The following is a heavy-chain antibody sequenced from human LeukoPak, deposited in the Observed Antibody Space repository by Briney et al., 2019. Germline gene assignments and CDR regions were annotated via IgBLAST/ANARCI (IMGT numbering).Heavy chain of an antibody. CDR3: AKSHSLEYRGYFDY. V-gene: IGHV3-74*01. D-gene: IGHD2/OR15-2a*01. Sequence: GGSLRLSCAASGFTFSTYWMHWVRQAPGKGLVWVSRIHGDGTFTTSADSVKGRFTISRGNSKNTLYLLMNELSAEDTAVYYCAKSHSLEYRGYFDYWGQGTLVTVSS. CDR1: GFTFSTYW. J-gene: IGHJ4*02. CDR2: IHGDGTFT.